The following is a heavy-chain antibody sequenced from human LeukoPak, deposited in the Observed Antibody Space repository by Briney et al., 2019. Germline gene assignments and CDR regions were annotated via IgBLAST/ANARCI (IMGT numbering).Heavy chain of an antibody. Sequence: PSETLSLTCAVYGGSFSGYYWSWIRQPPGKGLEWIGEINHSGSTNYNPSLKSRVTISVDTSKNQFSLKLSSVTAADMAVYYCARTQWLVRNWFDPWGQGTLVTVSS. D-gene: IGHD6-19*01. V-gene: IGHV4-34*01. J-gene: IGHJ5*02. CDR1: GGSFSGYY. CDR2: INHSGST. CDR3: ARTQWLVRNWFDP.